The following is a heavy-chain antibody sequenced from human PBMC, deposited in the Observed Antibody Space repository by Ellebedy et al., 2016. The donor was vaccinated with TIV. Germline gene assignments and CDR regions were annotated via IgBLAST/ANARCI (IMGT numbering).Heavy chain of an antibody. D-gene: IGHD2-15*01. V-gene: IGHV3-33*01. CDR2: IWCDGTAK. Sequence: PGGSLRLSCAASEFTFSTYHMHWVRQAPGKGLEWVAVIWCDGTAKFYAESVKGRFTISRDNSQNTLYLEMNSLRADDTALYYCARELGGSGGSDFDYWGQGTLVTVPS. CDR1: EFTFSTYH. J-gene: IGHJ4*02. CDR3: ARELGGSGGSDFDY.